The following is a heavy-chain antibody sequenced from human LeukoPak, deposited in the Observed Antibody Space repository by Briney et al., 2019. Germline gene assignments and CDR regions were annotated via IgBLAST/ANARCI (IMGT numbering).Heavy chain of an antibody. CDR2: ISSSGTTI. CDR3: GRDYEPTLDY. J-gene: IGHJ4*02. CDR1: GFTFSDYY. Sequence: GGSLRLSCAASGFTFSDYYMSWIRQAPGKGLEWVSYISSSGTTISYTDSVKGRFTISRDNAKNSLYLQMNSLRAEDTAVYYGGRDYEPTLDYWGKETLVTVSS. V-gene: IGHV3-11*01. D-gene: IGHD1-14*01.